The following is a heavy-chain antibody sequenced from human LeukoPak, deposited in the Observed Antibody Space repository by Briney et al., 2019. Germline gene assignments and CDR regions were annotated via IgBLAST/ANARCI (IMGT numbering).Heavy chain of an antibody. J-gene: IGHJ4*02. CDR3: ARVSDTATYFDY. D-gene: IGHD5-18*01. V-gene: IGHV1-46*01. CDR2: INPSGGST. Sequence: ASVKVSCKASGYPFTSYYMHWVRQAPGQGLEWMGIINPSGGSTSYAQKFQGRVTMTRDMSTSTVYMELSSLRSEDTAVYYCARVSDTATYFDYWGQGTLVTVSS. CDR1: GYPFTSYY.